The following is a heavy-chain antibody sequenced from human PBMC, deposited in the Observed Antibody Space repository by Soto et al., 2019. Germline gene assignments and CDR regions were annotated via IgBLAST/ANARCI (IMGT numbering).Heavy chain of an antibody. CDR3: ARDHRWGYEYGDYGDS. D-gene: IGHD4-17*01. Sequence: EVQLVESGGGVVRPGGSLRLACAVSGFSLDEYGMSWVRQAPGKGPEWVSGMHRNGGSTGYADSVKGRFTISRDDAKNSLYLQMNSLRAEDTAFSYCARDHRWGYEYGDYGDSWGHGTLVTLSS. CDR1: GFSLDEYG. CDR2: MHRNGGST. J-gene: IGHJ5*01. V-gene: IGHV3-20*04.